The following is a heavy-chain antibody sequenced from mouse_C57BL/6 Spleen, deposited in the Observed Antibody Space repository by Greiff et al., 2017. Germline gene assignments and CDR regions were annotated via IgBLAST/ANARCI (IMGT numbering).Heavy chain of an antibody. V-gene: IGHV1-26*01. Sequence: EVQLVESGPELVKPGASVKISCKASGYTFTDYYMNWVKQSHGKSLEWIGDINPNNGGTSYNQKFKGKATLTVDKSSSTAYMELRSLTSEDSAVYYCARATTVVATPGFAYWGQGTLVTVSA. J-gene: IGHJ3*01. CDR3: ARATTVVATPGFAY. CDR2: INPNNGGT. D-gene: IGHD1-1*01. CDR1: GYTFTDYY.